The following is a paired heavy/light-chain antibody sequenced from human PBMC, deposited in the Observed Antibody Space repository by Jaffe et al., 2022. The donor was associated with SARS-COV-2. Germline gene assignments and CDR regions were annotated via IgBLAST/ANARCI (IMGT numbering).Heavy chain of an antibody. D-gene: IGHD6-13*01. J-gene: IGHJ5*02. CDR3: VRQQDLLWFDP. Sequence: QVQLQESGPGLVKPSETLSLTCSVSGASIISYYWSWIRQPPGKGLEWIGYISDIGRTNYNPSLKSRVTISLDMSKKQLSLKLSSVTAADTAMYYCVRQQDLLWFDPWGQGTLVTVSS. CDR2: ISDIGRT. V-gene: IGHV4-59*01. CDR1: GASIISYY.
Light chain of an antibody. CDR2: SNN. Sequence: QSVLTQPPSASGTPGQRVTISCSGSTSNIGSYTVNWYQQLPGTAPKLLIYSNNQRPSGVPDRFSGSKSGTSASLAISGLRSEDEADYYCAAWDDSLNGWVFGGGTKLTVL. CDR1: TSNIGSYT. J-gene: IGLJ3*02. CDR3: AAWDDSLNGWV. V-gene: IGLV1-44*01.